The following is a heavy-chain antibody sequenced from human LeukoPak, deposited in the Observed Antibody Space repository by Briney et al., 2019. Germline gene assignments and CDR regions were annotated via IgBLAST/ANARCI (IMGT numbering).Heavy chain of an antibody. J-gene: IGHJ4*02. Sequence: QPGGSLRLSCAASGFTFSSYWMHWVRQAPGKGLVWVSHINGGGSTTSYADSVKGRFTISRDNGKNTLYLQMNSLRVEDTAVYYCTRVGGSWYSDHWGQGTLVTVSS. CDR2: INGGGSTT. V-gene: IGHV3-74*01. CDR1: GFTFSSYW. D-gene: IGHD4-23*01. CDR3: TRVGGSWYSDH.